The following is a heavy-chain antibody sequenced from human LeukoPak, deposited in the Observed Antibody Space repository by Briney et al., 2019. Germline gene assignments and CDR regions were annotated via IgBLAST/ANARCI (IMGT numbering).Heavy chain of an antibody. CDR3: ARVFSYPLRAPCDP. CDR1: GGSISSYY. CDR2: IFYSGST. V-gene: IGHV4-59*01. J-gene: IGHJ5*02. D-gene: IGHD3-3*01. Sequence: SETLSLTRTVSGGSISSYYWSWIRQPPGKGLEWIGYIFYSGSTNYNPSLKSRVTISVDTSKNQFSLKLSSVTAADPAVYYCARVFSYPLRAPCDPWGQGTLVTVSS.